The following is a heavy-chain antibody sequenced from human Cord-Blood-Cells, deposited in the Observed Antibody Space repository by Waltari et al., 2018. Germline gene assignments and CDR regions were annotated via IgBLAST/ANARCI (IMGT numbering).Heavy chain of an antibody. D-gene: IGHD3-3*01. CDR2: SYPGDSDT. Sequence: EVQLVQSGAEVKKPGESLKISCKGSGYSFTSYWIGWVRQMPGKGLEWMGISYPGDSDTRYSPSFQGQVTISADKSISTAYLQWSSLKASDTAMYYCARLNRMITIFGVDLNWFDPWGQGTLVTVSS. CDR3: ARLNRMITIFGVDLNWFDP. J-gene: IGHJ5*02. V-gene: IGHV5-51*01. CDR1: GYSFTSYW.